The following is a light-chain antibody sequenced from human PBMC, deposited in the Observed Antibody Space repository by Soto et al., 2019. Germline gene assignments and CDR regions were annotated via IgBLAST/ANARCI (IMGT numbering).Light chain of an antibody. CDR1: QSVSSY. Sequence: EIVLTQSPATLSLSPGEGATLSCRASQSVSSYLAWYQQKPGQAPRLLIYDASNRATGIPARFSGSGSGTDFTLTISSLEPEDFAVYYCQQRRGAFGGGTKVDIK. CDR3: QQRRGA. J-gene: IGKJ4*01. V-gene: IGKV3-11*01. CDR2: DAS.